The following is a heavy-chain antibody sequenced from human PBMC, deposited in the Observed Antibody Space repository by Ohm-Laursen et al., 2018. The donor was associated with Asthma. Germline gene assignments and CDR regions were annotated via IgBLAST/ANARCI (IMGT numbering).Heavy chain of an antibody. J-gene: IGHJ3*02. CDR2: IIPIFGTA. CDR3: ARDTQGGDAFDI. V-gene: IGHV1-69*01. Sequence: GSSVKVSCKTSGGTFSSYAISWVRQAPGQGLEWMGGIIPIFGTANYAQKFQGRVTITADESTSTAYMELSSLRSEDTAVYYCARDTQGGDAFDIWGQGTMVTVSS. CDR1: GGTFSSYA.